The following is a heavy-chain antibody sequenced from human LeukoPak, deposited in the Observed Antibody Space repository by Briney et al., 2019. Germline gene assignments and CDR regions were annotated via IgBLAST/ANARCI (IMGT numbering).Heavy chain of an antibody. V-gene: IGHV3-30*18. CDR2: ISYDGSNA. CDR1: GFDFGVYG. D-gene: IGHD3-10*01. Sequence: GGSLRLSCAASGFDFGVYGMHWVRQAPGKGLDWVAVISYDGSNAYYGDSVKDRFTISRDNSHNTLFLQMNSLTTDDTAAYYCVKGDWHGSGNYYSDQFRPWGPGTLVTVS. CDR3: VKGDWHGSGNYYSDQFRP. J-gene: IGHJ5*02.